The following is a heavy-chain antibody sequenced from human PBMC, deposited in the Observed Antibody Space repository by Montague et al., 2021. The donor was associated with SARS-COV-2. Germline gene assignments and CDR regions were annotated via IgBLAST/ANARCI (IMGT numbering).Heavy chain of an antibody. V-gene: IGHV4-4*07. J-gene: IGHJ3*01. CDR1: GGSISNYY. CDR2: IYASGNT. Sequence: SETLSLTCTVSGGSISNYYWSWIRQPAGKGLEWIGRIYASGNTNYNPSLKSRVTMSVDTSKNQFSLKLSSVTAADTAVYYCARISRNSGFVGVFDVWGQGTLVTVSS. D-gene: IGHD3-22*01. CDR3: ARISRNSGFVGVFDV.